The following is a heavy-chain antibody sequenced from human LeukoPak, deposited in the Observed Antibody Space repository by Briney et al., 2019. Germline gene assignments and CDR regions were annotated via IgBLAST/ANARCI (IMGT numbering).Heavy chain of an antibody. CDR3: SRESGPYSPFGH. J-gene: IGHJ4*02. CDR1: GASISSSNW. Sequence: SETLSLTCAVSGASISSSNWWSWVRQSPGKGLEWIGEIYHSGSTNYNPSLKSRVTISVDKSENNFSLKVSSVTAADTAIYYCSRESGPYSPFGHWGQGILVTVTT. CDR2: IYHSGST. V-gene: IGHV4-4*02. D-gene: IGHD1-26*01.